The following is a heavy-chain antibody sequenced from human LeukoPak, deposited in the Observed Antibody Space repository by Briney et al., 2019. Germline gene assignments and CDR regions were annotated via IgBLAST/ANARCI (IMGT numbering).Heavy chain of an antibody. J-gene: IGHJ4*02. CDR3: TTPKGSDFWSGYYHNDY. D-gene: IGHD3-3*01. CDR1: GFTFSGSA. V-gene: IGHV3-73*01. Sequence: GGSLRLSCAASGFTFSGSAMHWVRQASGKGLEWVGRIRSKANSYATAYDASVKGRFTISRDDSKNTAYLQMNSLKTEDTAVYYCTTPKGSDFWSGYYHNDYWGQGTLVTVPS. CDR2: IRSKANSYAT.